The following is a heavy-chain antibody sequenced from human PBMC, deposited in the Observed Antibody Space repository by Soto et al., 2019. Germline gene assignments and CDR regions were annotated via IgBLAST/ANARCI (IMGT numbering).Heavy chain of an antibody. Sequence: SETLSLTCAISGGSFSGYYWSWIRQPPGKGLEWIGEINHDGITNYNPSLKSRVTISLDTSKNQFSLKLTSVTAADTAVYYCAGRYCTGGSCYRPWGRGTLVTVSS. CDR1: GGSFSGYY. D-gene: IGHD2-15*01. CDR2: INHDGIT. J-gene: IGHJ4*02. V-gene: IGHV4-34*01. CDR3: AGRYCTGGSCYRP.